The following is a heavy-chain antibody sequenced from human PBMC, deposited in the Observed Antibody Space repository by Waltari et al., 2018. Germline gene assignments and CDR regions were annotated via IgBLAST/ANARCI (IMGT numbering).Heavy chain of an antibody. D-gene: IGHD2-2*01. CDR1: GYSISSGYY. CDR2: IYHSGST. J-gene: IGHJ5*02. V-gene: IGHV4-38-2*02. CDR3: ARDPHCSSTSCQFNWFDP. Sequence: QVQLQESGPGLVKPSETLSLTCAVSGYSISSGYYWGWIRQPPGKGLEWIGSIYHSGSTYYNPSLKGRVTISVDTSKNQFSLKLSSVTAADTAVYYCARDPHCSSTSCQFNWFDPWGQGTLVTVSS.